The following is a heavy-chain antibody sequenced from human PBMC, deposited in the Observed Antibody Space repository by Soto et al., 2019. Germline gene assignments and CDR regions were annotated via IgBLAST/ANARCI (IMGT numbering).Heavy chain of an antibody. V-gene: IGHV3-48*02. CDR2: ISSSSTI. CDR3: AREFFYDY. D-gene: IGHD3-3*01. J-gene: IGHJ4*02. Sequence: EVQLVESGGGLVQPGGSLRLSCAASGLTFSSYSMNWVRQAPGKGLEWVSYISSSSTIYYADSVKGRFTISRDNAKNSLYLQMNSLRDEDTAVYYCAREFFYDYWGQGTLVTVSS. CDR1: GLTFSSYS.